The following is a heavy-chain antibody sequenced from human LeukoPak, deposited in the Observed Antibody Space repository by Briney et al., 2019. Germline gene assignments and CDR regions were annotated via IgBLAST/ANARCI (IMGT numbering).Heavy chain of an antibody. CDR2: ISYDGSNK. CDR1: EFTFSTYA. CDR3: ARDRAGYYDSSGPLDY. J-gene: IGHJ4*02. V-gene: IGHV3-30-3*01. D-gene: IGHD3-22*01. Sequence: GGSLRLSCSASEFTFSTYAMHWVRQAPGKGLEWVAVISYDGSNKYYADSVKGRFTISRDNSKSTLYLQMNNLRADDTAVYSCARDRAGYYDSSGPLDYWGQGTLVTVSS.